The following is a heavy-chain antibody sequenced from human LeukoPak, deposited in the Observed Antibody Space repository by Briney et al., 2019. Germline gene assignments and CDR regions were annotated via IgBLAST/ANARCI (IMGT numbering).Heavy chain of an antibody. D-gene: IGHD5-18*01. CDR1: GFTFSSHA. Sequence: GGSLRPSCAASGFTFSSHAMHWVRQAPGKGLEWVAVISYDGSNKYYADSVKGRFTISRDNSKNTLYLQMNSLRAEDTAVYYCARKVTATPFDYWGQGTLVTVSS. V-gene: IGHV3-30*04. CDR2: ISYDGSNK. CDR3: ARKVTATPFDY. J-gene: IGHJ4*02.